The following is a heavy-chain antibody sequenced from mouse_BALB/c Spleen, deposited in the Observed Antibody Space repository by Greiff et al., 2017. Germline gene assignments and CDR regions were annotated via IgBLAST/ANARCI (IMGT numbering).Heavy chain of an antibody. J-gene: IGHJ4*01. V-gene: IGHV5-6*01. CDR1: GFTFSSYG. D-gene: IGHD2-4*01. Sequence: EVQGVESGGDLVKPGGSLKLSCAASGFTFSSYGMSWVRQTPDKRLEWVATISSGGSYTYYPDSVKGRFTISRDNAKNTLYLQMSSLKSEDTAMYYCASSSSTMITGNAMDYWGQGTSVTVSS. CDR3: ASSSSTMITGNAMDY. CDR2: ISSGGSYT.